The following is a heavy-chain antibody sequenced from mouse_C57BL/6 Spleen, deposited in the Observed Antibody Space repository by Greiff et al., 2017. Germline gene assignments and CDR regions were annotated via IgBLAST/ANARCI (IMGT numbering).Heavy chain of an antibody. Sequence: VQLQESGAELARPGASVKLSCKASGYTFTSYGISWVKQRPGQGLEWIGEIYPRSGNTYYNEKFKGKATLTADKSSSTAYMELRSLTSEDSAVYFCARDYYGSGAYWGQGTLVTVSA. D-gene: IGHD1-1*01. CDR1: GYTFTSYG. CDR3: ARDYYGSGAY. J-gene: IGHJ3*01. V-gene: IGHV1-81*01. CDR2: IYPRSGNT.